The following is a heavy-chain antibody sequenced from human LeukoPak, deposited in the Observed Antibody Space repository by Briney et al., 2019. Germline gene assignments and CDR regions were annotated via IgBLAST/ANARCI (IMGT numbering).Heavy chain of an antibody. J-gene: IGHJ4*02. V-gene: IGHV3-21*01. CDR2: ISSSGSYI. Sequence: GGSLRLSCAASGFTFSSYSMNWVRQAPGKGLEWVSSISSSGSYIYYADSVKGRFTISRDNAKNSLYLQMNSLRAEDTAVYYCARDPRGYCSGGSCYEKSLDYWGQGTLVTVSS. CDR3: ARDPRGYCSGGSCYEKSLDY. CDR1: GFTFSSYS. D-gene: IGHD2-15*01.